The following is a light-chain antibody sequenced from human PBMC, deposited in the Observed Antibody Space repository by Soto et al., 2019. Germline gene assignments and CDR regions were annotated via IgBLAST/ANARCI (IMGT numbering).Light chain of an antibody. V-gene: IGKV3-20*01. CDR1: QSISSSY. CDR2: GAS. Sequence: EIVLTQSPGTLSLSPGKRATLSCRASQSISSSYLAWYQQRPGQAPRLHIYGASSRATGIPDRFSGSGSGTEFTLTISRLEPDDFAVYYCQQYGSSSWTFGQGTKV. CDR3: QQYGSSSWT. J-gene: IGKJ1*01.